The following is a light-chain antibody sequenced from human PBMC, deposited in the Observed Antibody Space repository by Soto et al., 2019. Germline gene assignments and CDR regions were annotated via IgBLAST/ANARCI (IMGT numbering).Light chain of an antibody. CDR1: SSDVGGYNY. CDR3: SSYTRRSSDVV. CDR2: DVT. Sequence: QSVLTQPASVSGSPGQSITISCTGSSSDVGGYNYVSWYQQHPGKAPKLMIYDVTYRPSGVSNRFSGSKSGSTASLTISGLQAEDEADYYCSSYTRRSSDVVFGGGTKLTFL. J-gene: IGLJ2*01. V-gene: IGLV2-14*03.